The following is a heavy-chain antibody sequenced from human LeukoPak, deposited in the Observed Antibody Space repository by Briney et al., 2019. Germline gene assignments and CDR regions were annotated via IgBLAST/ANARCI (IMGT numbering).Heavy chain of an antibody. D-gene: IGHD3-22*01. CDR1: GGFISNHY. J-gene: IGHJ4*02. V-gene: IGHV4-59*08. CDR3: ARLGGDNYYDSSGYYGN. CDR2: IYYSGNT. Sequence: SETLSLTCTVSGGFISNHYWSWLRQPPGKGLEWIGNIYYSGNTNYKSSLQSRVTISVDTSKTRFSLQLTSVTAADRAVYYCARLGGDNYYDSSGYYGNWGQGILVTVSS.